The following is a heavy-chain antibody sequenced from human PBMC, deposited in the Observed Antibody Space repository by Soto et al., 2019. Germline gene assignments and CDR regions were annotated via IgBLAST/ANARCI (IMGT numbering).Heavy chain of an antibody. V-gene: IGHV3-7*01. CDR1: GFTFSSYW. CDR3: ARADSPYYDSSGYYDY. J-gene: IGHJ4*02. CDR2: IKQDGSEK. Sequence: GGSLRLSCAASGFTFSSYWMTWVRQAPGKGLEWVANIKQDGSEKYYVDSVKGRFTISRDNAKNSLYLQMNFLRAEDTALYYCARADSPYYDSSGYYDYWGQGTLVTVSS. D-gene: IGHD3-22*01.